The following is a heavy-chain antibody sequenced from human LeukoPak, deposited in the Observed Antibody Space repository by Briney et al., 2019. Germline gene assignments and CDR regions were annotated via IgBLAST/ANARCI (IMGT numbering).Heavy chain of an antibody. Sequence: ASVKVSCKATGYTFNTYGIAWVRQAPGQGLEWMGWISAHTGATNYTQKFQGRVTMTTDTSTSTAYMELRSLRSDDTAVYYCARRGRLTSAWLDSWGQGTLVTVSS. J-gene: IGHJ5*01. D-gene: IGHD2-2*01. V-gene: IGHV1-18*01. CDR2: ISAHTGAT. CDR1: GYTFNTYG. CDR3: ARRGRLTSAWLDS.